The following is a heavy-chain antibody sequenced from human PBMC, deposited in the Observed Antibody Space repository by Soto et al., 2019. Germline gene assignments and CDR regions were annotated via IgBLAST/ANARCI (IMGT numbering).Heavy chain of an antibody. V-gene: IGHV1-46*01. CDR1: GYTFTSYY. CDR2: INPSGGST. J-gene: IGHJ3*02. Sequence: QVQLVQSGAEVKKPGASVKVSCKASGYTFTSYYMHWVRQAPGQGLEWMGIINPSGGSTSYAQKFQGRVTRTRDTYTSTVYMELSSLRSEDTAVYYCARGRSDYGDYVDAFDIWGQGTMVTVSS. CDR3: ARGRSDYGDYVDAFDI. D-gene: IGHD4-17*01.